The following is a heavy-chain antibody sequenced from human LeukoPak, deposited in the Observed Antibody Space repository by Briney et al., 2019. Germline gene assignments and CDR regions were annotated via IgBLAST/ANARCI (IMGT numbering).Heavy chain of an antibody. J-gene: IGHJ4*02. CDR3: PPDLMGADWSLDD. V-gene: IGHV3-23*01. CDR1: GFTFSNFA. Sequence: GGSLRLSCASSGFTFSNFAMSWVRQAPGKGLEWVSLISDSGGSTNYADSVKGRFIISRDNSRDTLYLQMNSLRVEDTAVYYRPPDLMGADWSLDDWGQGTLVTVSS. D-gene: IGHD2-8*01. CDR2: ISDSGGST.